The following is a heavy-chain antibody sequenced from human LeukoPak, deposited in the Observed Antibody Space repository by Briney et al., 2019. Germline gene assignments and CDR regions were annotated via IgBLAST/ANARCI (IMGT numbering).Heavy chain of an antibody. CDR2: IGGSGGST. Sequence: GGSLRLSCAASGFTFSSYAMTWVRQAPGKGLEWVSTIGGSGGSTYYADSVKGRFTISRDNSKNTLYLQMNSLTAEDTAVYYCAMDGVSARLEKWGQGALVTVSS. CDR1: GFTFSSYA. V-gene: IGHV3-23*01. CDR3: AMDGVSARLEK. J-gene: IGHJ4*02. D-gene: IGHD2-8*01.